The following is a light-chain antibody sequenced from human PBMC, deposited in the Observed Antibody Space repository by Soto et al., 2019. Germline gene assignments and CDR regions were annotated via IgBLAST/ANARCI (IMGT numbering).Light chain of an antibody. CDR1: QSISSW. Sequence: DIQMTQSPSTLSASVGDRVTITCRASQSISSWLAWYQQKPGKAPKLLIYDASSLESGVPSRFSGSGSGTEFTLTISSLQPDDFATNYCQQYNSYPACKVGQGTNVEIK. V-gene: IGKV1-5*01. J-gene: IGKJ1*01. CDR3: QQYNSYPACK. CDR2: DAS.